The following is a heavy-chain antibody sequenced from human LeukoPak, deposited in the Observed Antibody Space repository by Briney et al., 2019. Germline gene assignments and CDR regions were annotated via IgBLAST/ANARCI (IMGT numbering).Heavy chain of an antibody. D-gene: IGHD6-19*01. J-gene: IGHJ4*02. CDR2: INHSGST. Sequence: SETLSLTCAVYGGSFSGYYWSWIRQPPGKGLEWIGEINHSGSTNYNPSLKGRVTISVDTSKNQFSLKLSSVTAADTAVYYCARAGYSSGWYMFDFDYWGQGTLVTVSS. V-gene: IGHV4-34*01. CDR1: GGSFSGYY. CDR3: ARAGYSSGWYMFDFDY.